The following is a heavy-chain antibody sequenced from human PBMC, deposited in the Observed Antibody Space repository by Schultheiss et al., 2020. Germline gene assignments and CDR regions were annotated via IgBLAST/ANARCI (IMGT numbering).Heavy chain of an antibody. CDR3: ARTRYDILTGYPPYNWFDP. D-gene: IGHD3-9*01. CDR1: GGSISSGDYY. V-gene: IGHV4-61*08. Sequence: SETLSLTCTVSGGSISSGDYYWSWIRQPPGKGLEWIGYIYYSGSTNYNPSLKSRVTISVDTSKNQFSLKLSSVTAADTAVYYCARTRYDILTGYPPYNWFDPWGQGTLVTVSS. J-gene: IGHJ5*02. CDR2: IYYSGST.